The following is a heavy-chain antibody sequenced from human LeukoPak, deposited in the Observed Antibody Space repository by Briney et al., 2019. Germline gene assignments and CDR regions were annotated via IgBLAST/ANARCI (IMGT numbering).Heavy chain of an antibody. D-gene: IGHD2/OR15-2a*01. V-gene: IGHV3-7*04. CDR3: ARNMGDY. Sequence: PGGSLRLSCAASGFTFSTYWMTWVPQAPGKGLEWVANINQDGTEKNYVDSVKGRFTISRDNAKNSLYLQMNSLRAEDAAVYYCARNMGDYWGQGTLVTVSS. CDR2: INQDGTEK. J-gene: IGHJ4*02. CDR1: GFTFSTYW.